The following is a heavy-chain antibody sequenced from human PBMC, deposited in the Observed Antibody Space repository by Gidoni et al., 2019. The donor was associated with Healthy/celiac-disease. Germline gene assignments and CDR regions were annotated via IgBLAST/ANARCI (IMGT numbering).Heavy chain of an antibody. Sequence: QVQLVESGGGVVQPGRSLRLSCAASGFTFSSYGMHWVRQAPGKGLEWVAVISHDGSKKYYADSVKGRFTISRDNSKNTLYLQMNSLRAEDTAVYYCAKDRGSQGDWYFDLWGRGTLVTVSS. CDR3: AKDRGSQGDWYFDL. V-gene: IGHV3-30*18. CDR2: ISHDGSKK. D-gene: IGHD3-16*01. J-gene: IGHJ2*01. CDR1: GFTFSSYG.